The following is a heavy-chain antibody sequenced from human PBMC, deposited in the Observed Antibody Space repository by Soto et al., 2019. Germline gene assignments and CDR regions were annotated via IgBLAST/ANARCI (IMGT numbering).Heavy chain of an antibody. V-gene: IGHV4-31*03. CDR1: GGSISSGGYY. Sequence: SETLSLTCTVSGGSISSGGYYWSWIRQHPGKGLEWIGYIYYSGSTYYNPSLKSRVTISVDTSKNQFSLKLSSVTAADTAVYYCARGGSLGGDYVCDYWGQGTLVTVSS. J-gene: IGHJ4*02. CDR2: IYYSGST. D-gene: IGHD4-17*01. CDR3: ARGGSLGGDYVCDY.